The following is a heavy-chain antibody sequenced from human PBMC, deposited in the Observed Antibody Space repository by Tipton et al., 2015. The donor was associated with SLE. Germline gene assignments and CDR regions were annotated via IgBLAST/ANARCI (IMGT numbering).Heavy chain of an antibody. Sequence: LRLSCTVSGGSISSGGYYWSWIRQHPGKGLEWIGYIYCSGSTYHNPSLKSRVTISVDTSKNQFSLKLSSVTAADTAVYYCARGHGDYWYFDLWGRGALVTVSS. V-gene: IGHV4-31*03. CDR3: ARGHGDYWYFDL. CDR1: GGSISSGGYY. J-gene: IGHJ2*01. CDR2: IYCSGST. D-gene: IGHD4-17*01.